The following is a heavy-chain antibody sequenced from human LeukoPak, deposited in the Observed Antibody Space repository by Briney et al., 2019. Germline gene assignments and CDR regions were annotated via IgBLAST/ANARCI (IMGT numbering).Heavy chain of an antibody. D-gene: IGHD6-13*01. V-gene: IGHV3-48*01. CDR1: GFTFSSYS. CDR2: ISSSSTI. CDR3: ARRIAAAGPIDY. J-gene: IGHJ4*02. Sequence: GSLRLSCAASGFTFSSYSMNWVRQAPGKGLEWVSYISSSSTIYYADSVKGRFTISRDNAKNSLYLQMNSLRAEDTAVYYCARRIAAAGPIDYWGQGTLVTVSS.